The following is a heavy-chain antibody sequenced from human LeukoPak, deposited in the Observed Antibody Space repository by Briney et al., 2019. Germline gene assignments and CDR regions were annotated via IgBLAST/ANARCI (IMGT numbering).Heavy chain of an antibody. CDR3: ARVWSQQWIYYDILTGYLSWFDP. CDR1: GYTFTSYG. V-gene: IGHV1-18*01. D-gene: IGHD3-9*01. CDR2: ISAYNGNT. J-gene: IGHJ5*02. Sequence: ASVKVSCKASGYTFTSYGISWVRQAPGQGLEWMGWISAYNGNTNYAQTLQGSVTMTTDTSTSTAYMELRSLRSDDTAVYYCARVWSQQWIYYDILTGYLSWFDPWGQGTLVTVSS.